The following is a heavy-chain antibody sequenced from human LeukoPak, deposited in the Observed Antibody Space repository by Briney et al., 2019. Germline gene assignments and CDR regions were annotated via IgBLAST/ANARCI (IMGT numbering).Heavy chain of an antibody. CDR1: GFTFSSFW. V-gene: IGHV3-7*03. CDR3: AREMYSSGWFNAFDI. J-gene: IGHJ3*02. D-gene: IGHD6-19*01. Sequence: PGGSLRLSCAASGFTFSSFWMNWVRQAPGKGLEWVANIKEDGSEKYYVDSVKGRFTISRDNAKNSLYLQMNSLRAEDTALYYCAREMYSSGWFNAFDIWGQGTMVTVSS. CDR2: IKEDGSEK.